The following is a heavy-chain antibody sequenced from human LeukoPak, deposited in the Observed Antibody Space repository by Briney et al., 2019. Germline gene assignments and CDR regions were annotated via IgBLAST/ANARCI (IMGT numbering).Heavy chain of an antibody. CDR1: GDTFATSW. Sequence: GESLKISCKGSGDTFATSWIGWVRQLPGKGLEWMGVIYPGDSRTRYNPSFQGQVTISADRSNNTAYLQWNSLKASDTAMYYCGRRKFSSPWSDPWGQGTLVTVSS. V-gene: IGHV5-51*01. CDR3: GRRKFSSPWSDP. J-gene: IGHJ5*02. CDR2: IYPGDSRT. D-gene: IGHD2-2*01.